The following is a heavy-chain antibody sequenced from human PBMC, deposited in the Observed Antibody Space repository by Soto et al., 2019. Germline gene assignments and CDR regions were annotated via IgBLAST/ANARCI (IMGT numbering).Heavy chain of an antibody. J-gene: IGHJ4*02. Sequence: EVQLLESGGGLVQPGGSLRLSCAASGFTFSSYAMSWVRQAPGKGLEWVSAISGSGGSTYYADSVKGRFTISRDNSKNTLYLQMNCLRAEDTAVYYCAKDPGPYPYYFDYWGQGTLVTVSS. CDR2: ISGSGGST. V-gene: IGHV3-23*01. CDR3: AKDPGPYPYYFDY. D-gene: IGHD2-2*01. CDR1: GFTFSSYA.